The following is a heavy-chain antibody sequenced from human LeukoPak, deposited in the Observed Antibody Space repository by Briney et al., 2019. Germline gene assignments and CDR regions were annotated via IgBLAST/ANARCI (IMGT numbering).Heavy chain of an antibody. J-gene: IGHJ4*02. V-gene: IGHV3-20*04. CDR2: INWNGGST. CDR3: ARVDCNSTSCYGRFDY. Sequence: GGSLRLSCAASGFTFDDYGMSWVRQAPGKGMEWVSGINWNGGSTGYADSVKGRFTISRDNAKNSLYLQMNSLRAEDTALYYCARVDCNSTSCYGRFDYWGQGTLVTVSS. CDR1: GFTFDDYG. D-gene: IGHD2-2*01.